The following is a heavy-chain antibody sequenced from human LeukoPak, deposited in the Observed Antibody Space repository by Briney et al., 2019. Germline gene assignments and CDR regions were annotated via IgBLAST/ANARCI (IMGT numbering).Heavy chain of an antibody. CDR3: ARSFSSGWYGGFDY. D-gene: IGHD6-19*01. J-gene: IGHJ4*02. V-gene: IGHV1-69*05. CDR1: GGTFSSYA. CDR2: IIPIFGTA. Sequence: SVKVSCKASGGTFSSYAISWVRQAPGQGLEWMGRIIPIFGTANYAQKFQGRVTIATDESTSTAYMELSSLRSEDTAVYYCARSFSSGWYGGFDYWGQGTLVTVSS.